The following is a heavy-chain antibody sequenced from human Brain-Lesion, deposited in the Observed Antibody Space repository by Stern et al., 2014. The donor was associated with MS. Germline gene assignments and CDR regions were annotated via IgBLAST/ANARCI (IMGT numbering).Heavy chain of an antibody. Sequence: EVQLVESGGGLVQPGGSLRLSCAASGFSFSTYAMSWVRQTPGKGLQWVSAISGRGGPTYYADSVKGRFTISRDNSKNPLYLQMDSLRADDTAVYYCAKWPHHIAVAGTRYFQHWGQGTLVTVSS. CDR3: AKWPHHIAVAGTRYFQH. J-gene: IGHJ1*01. CDR1: GFSFSTYA. D-gene: IGHD6-19*01. CDR2: ISGRGGPT. V-gene: IGHV3-23*04.